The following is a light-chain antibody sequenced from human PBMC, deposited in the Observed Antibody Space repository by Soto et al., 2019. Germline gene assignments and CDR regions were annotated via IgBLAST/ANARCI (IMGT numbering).Light chain of an antibody. CDR2: DAS. J-gene: IGKJ5*01. CDR1: KNINTW. CDR3: QQRSNWPIT. Sequence: DIQMTQSPSTLSASVGDRVTITCRASKNINTWVAWYQQKPGKAPKLLIYDASNRATGIPARFSGSGSGTDFTLTISSLEPEDFAVYYCQQRSNWPITFGQGTRLEIK. V-gene: IGKV1-5*01.